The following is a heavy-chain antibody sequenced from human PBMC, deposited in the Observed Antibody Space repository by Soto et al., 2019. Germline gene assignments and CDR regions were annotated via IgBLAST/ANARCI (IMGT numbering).Heavy chain of an antibody. J-gene: IGHJ5*02. D-gene: IGHD3-9*01. CDR2: IYYSGST. V-gene: IGHV4-31*02. CDR3: ARDLGYYGILTGPRGWFDP. CDR1: GGSISSGGYY. Sequence: SETLSLTCTFSGGSISSGGYYLSWIRQHPGKGLEWIGYIYYSGSTYYNPSLKSRVTISVDTSKNQFSLKLSSVTAADTAVYYCARDLGYYGILTGPRGWFDPWGQGTLVTVSS.